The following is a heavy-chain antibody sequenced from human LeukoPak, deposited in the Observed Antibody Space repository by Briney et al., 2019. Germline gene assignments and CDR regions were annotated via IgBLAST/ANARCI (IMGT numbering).Heavy chain of an antibody. CDR2: ISGSGGGT. CDR1: GITLSNYA. Sequence: GGSLRLSCAVSGITLSNYAMSWVRQAPGKGLEWVAGISGSGGGTHYADFVKGRFTISRDNPKNTLYLQMNNLRAGDTAVYFCAKRGVVIRVILVGLHKEAYYFDSWGQGALVTVSS. V-gene: IGHV3-23*01. D-gene: IGHD3-22*01. CDR3: AKRGVVIRVILVGLHKEAYYFDS. J-gene: IGHJ4*02.